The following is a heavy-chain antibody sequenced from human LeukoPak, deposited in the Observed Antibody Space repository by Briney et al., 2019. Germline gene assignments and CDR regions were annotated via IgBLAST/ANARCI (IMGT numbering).Heavy chain of an antibody. CDR3: ARARTPVVVAVLDY. CDR2: ISSSSSYI. D-gene: IGHD2-15*01. V-gene: IGHV3-21*01. Sequence: GGSLRLSCAASGFTFSSYSMNWVRQAPGKGLEWVSSISSSSSYIYYADSVKGRFTISRDNAKNSLYLQMNSLRAEDTAVYYCARARTPVVVAVLDYWGQGTLVTVSS. CDR1: GFTFSSYS. J-gene: IGHJ4*02.